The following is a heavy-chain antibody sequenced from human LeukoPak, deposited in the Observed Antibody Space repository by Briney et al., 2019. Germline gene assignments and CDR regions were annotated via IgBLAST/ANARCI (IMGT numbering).Heavy chain of an antibody. D-gene: IGHD6-19*01. V-gene: IGHV4-59*01. CDR3: ARGIAVAGYYFDY. CDR2: IYYSGST. CDR1: GGSISSYY. Sequence: PSETLSLTCTVSGGSISSYYWSWIRQPPGKGLEWIGYIYYSGSTNYNPSLKSRVTISVDTSKTQFSLKLSSVTAADTAVYYCARGIAVAGYYFDYWGQGTLVTVSS. J-gene: IGHJ4*02.